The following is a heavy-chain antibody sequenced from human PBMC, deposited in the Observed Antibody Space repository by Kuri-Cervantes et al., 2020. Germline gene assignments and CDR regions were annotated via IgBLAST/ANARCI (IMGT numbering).Heavy chain of an antibody. CDR2: IYYSGST. V-gene: IGHV4-59*02. D-gene: IGHD1-26*01. Sequence: GSLRLSCAASGFTVSSNYMSWVRQPPGKGLEWIGYIYYSGSTNYNPSLKSRVTISVDTSKNQFSLKLSSVTAADTAVYYCARDYRGSYFNWFDPWGQGTLVTVSS. CDR1: GFTVSSNY. CDR3: ARDYRGSYFNWFDP. J-gene: IGHJ5*02.